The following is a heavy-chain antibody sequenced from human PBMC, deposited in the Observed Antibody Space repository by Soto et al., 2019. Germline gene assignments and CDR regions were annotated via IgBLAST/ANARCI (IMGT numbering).Heavy chain of an antibody. V-gene: IGHV1-8*01. D-gene: IGHD5-18*01. CDR2: MNPNSGNK. J-gene: IGHJ6*02. CDR3: AREGYSYGYYYYGLDV. Sequence: ASVKVSCKASGYTFTSYDINWVRQATGQGLEWMGWMNPNSGNKGYAQKFQGRVTMTRNTSISTAYMELSSLRSEDTAVYYCAREGYSYGYYYYGLDVWGQGTTVTVSS. CDR1: GYTFTSYD.